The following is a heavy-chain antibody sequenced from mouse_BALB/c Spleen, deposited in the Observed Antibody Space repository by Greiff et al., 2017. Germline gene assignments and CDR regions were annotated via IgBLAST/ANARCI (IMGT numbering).Heavy chain of an antibody. CDR2: ISSGGSYT. D-gene: IGHD4-1*01. CDR3: ARDRTGWYFDV. V-gene: IGHV5-9-4*01. J-gene: IGHJ1*01. Sequence: EVKLVESGGGLVKPGGSLKLSCAASGFTFSSYAMSWVRQSPEKRLEWVAEISSGGSYTYYPVTVTGRFTISRDNAKNTLYLEMSSLRSEDTAMYYCARDRTGWYFDVWGAGTTVTVSS. CDR1: GFTFSSYA.